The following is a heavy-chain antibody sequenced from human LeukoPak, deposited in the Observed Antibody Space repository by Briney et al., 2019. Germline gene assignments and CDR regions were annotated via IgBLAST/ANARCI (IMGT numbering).Heavy chain of an antibody. Sequence: GGSLRLSCAASGFTFSSYGMHWVRQAPGKGLEWVAVIWYDGSNKYYADSVKGRFTISRDNSKNTLYLQKNSLRAEDTAVYYCAREYYYDSSGYYYPSFDYWGQGTLVTVSS. CDR1: GFTFSSYG. J-gene: IGHJ4*02. D-gene: IGHD3-22*01. CDR2: IWYDGSNK. V-gene: IGHV3-33*01. CDR3: AREYYYDSSGYYYPSFDY.